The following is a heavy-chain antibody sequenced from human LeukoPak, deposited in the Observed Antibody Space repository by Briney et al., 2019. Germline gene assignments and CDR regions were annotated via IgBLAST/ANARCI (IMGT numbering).Heavy chain of an antibody. V-gene: IGHV4-39*02. D-gene: IGHD1-26*01. CDR1: GGSITSNSYY. CDR2: IHYSGNT. J-gene: IGHJ4*02. Sequence: SSETLSLTCTVSGGSITSNSYYWGWIRQPPRKGLEWIGSIHYSGNTYYNPSLKSRLTLSVDTSKNHFSLKLSSLSVADTAVYYCARHVGHDSWFDYWGQGTLVTVSS. CDR3: ARHVGHDSWFDY.